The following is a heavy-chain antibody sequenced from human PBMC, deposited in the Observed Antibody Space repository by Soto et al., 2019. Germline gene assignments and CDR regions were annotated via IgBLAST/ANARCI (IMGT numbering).Heavy chain of an antibody. J-gene: IGHJ5*02. V-gene: IGHV4-59*01. D-gene: IGHD5-12*01. CDR1: GGSISSYY. CDR2: IYYSGST. CDR3: AKGYSGYDFPGSRWFDP. Sequence: SETLSLTCTVSGGSISSYYWSWIRQPPGKGLEWIGYIYYSGSTNYNPSLKSRVTISVDTSKNQFSLKLSSVTAADTAVYYCAKGYSGYDFPGSRWFDPWGQGTLVTVSS.